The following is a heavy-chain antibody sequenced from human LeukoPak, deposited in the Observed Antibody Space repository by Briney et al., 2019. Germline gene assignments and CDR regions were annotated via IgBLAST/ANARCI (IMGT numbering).Heavy chain of an antibody. CDR1: GGSFSGYY. CDR3: AIRGDDYNYDYYYYYMDV. D-gene: IGHD5-24*01. J-gene: IGHJ6*03. CDR2: INHSGST. V-gene: IGHV4-34*01. Sequence: PSETLSLTCAVYGGSFSGYYWSWIRQPPGKGLEWIGEINHSGSTNYNPSLKSRVTISVDTSKNQFSLKLSSVTAADTAVYYCAIRGDDYNYDYYYYYMDVWGKGTTVTISS.